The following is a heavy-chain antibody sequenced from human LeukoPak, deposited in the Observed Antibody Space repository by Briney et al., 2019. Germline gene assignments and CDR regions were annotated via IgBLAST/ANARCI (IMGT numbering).Heavy chain of an antibody. D-gene: IGHD4-17*01. CDR3: ARGDYGDQHYYYGMDV. J-gene: IGHJ6*02. Sequence: GASVKVSCKASGYTFTSYGISWVRQAPGQGLEWMGWISAYNGNTNYAQKLQGRVTMTTDTSTSTAYMELRSLRSDDTAVYYCARGDYGDQHYYYGMDVWGQGTTVTVS. CDR1: GYTFTSYG. V-gene: IGHV1-18*01. CDR2: ISAYNGNT.